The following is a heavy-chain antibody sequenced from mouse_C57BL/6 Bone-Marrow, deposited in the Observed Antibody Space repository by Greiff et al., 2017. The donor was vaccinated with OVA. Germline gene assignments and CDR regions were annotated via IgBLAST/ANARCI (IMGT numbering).Heavy chain of an antibody. V-gene: IGHV1-18*01. D-gene: IGHD1-1*01. Sequence: VQLQQSGPELVKPGASVKIPCKASGYTFTDYNMDWVKQSHGKSLEWIGDINPNNGGTIYNQKFKGKATLTVDKSSSTAYMELRSLTSVDTAVYYCARVFGTYYYGSKKRYYYAMDYWGQGTSVTVSS. CDR2: INPNNGGT. CDR3: ARVFGTYYYGSKKRYYYAMDY. CDR1: GYTFTDYN. J-gene: IGHJ4*01.